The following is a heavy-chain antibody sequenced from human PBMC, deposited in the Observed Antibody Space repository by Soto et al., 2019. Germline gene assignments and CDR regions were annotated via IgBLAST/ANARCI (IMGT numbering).Heavy chain of an antibody. CDR1: GGSISSSSYY. CDR2: IYYSGST. V-gene: IGHV4-39*01. Sequence: PSETLSLICTVSGGSISSSSYYWGWIRQPPGKGLEWIGSIYYSGSTYYNPSLKSRVTISVDTSKNQFSLKLSSVTAADTAVYYCARHLGWSIAVADNWFDPWGLGTLVTVSS. D-gene: IGHD6-19*01. CDR3: ARHLGWSIAVADNWFDP. J-gene: IGHJ5*02.